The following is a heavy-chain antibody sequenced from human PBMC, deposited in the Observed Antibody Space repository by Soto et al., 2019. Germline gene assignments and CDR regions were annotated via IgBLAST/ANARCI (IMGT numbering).Heavy chain of an antibody. CDR3: AREHYDILTGYYGLDY. J-gene: IGHJ4*02. D-gene: IGHD3-9*01. Sequence: ASVKVSCKASGYTFTGYYMHWVRQAPGQGLEWMGWINPNSGGTNYAQKFQGRDTMTRDTSISTAYMELSRLRSDDTAVYYCAREHYDILTGYYGLDYWGQGTLVTVSS. V-gene: IGHV1-2*02. CDR1: GYTFTGYY. CDR2: INPNSGGT.